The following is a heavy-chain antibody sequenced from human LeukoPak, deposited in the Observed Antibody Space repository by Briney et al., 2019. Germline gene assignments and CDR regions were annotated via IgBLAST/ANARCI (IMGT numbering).Heavy chain of an antibody. CDR3: ARSRGAMVRGVIITPINWFDP. V-gene: IGHV3-11*06. D-gene: IGHD3-10*01. Sequence: GGSLRLSCAASGFTSSDFYMSWIRQAPGKGLEWVSYISTSSSYTNYADSVKGRFTISRDNAKNSLYLQMNSLRAEDTALYYCARSRGAMVRGVIITPINWFDPWGQGTLVTVSS. J-gene: IGHJ5*02. CDR2: ISTSSSYT. CDR1: GFTSSDFY.